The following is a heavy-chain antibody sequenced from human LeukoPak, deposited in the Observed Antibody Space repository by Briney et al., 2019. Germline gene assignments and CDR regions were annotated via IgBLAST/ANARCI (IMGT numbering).Heavy chain of an antibody. V-gene: IGHV4-39*01. CDR2: IYYTGST. CDR1: GGSISTSGYL. D-gene: IGHD1-1*01. CDR3: ARRTARGRFDP. J-gene: IGHJ5*02. Sequence: SETLSLTCTVSGGSISTSGYLWGWIRQSPGMGLEWIGTIYYTGSTYYNPSLKSRVTIPVDPSKNQFSLKLNSVTAADTAVYYCARRTARGRFDPWGQGTLVTVSS.